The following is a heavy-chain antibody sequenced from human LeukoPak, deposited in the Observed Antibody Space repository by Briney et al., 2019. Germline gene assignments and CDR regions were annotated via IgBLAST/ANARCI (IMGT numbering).Heavy chain of an antibody. V-gene: IGHV4-59*01. J-gene: IGHJ5*02. CDR1: GGSISSYY. Sequence: SETLSLTCTVSGGSISSYYWSWIRQPPGKGLEWIGYIYYSGSTNYNPSLKSRVTISVDTSKNQLSLKLSSVTAADTAVYYCARGGDYYGSGSYYASDPWGQGTLVTVSS. D-gene: IGHD3-10*01. CDR3: ARGGDYYGSGSYYASDP. CDR2: IYYSGST.